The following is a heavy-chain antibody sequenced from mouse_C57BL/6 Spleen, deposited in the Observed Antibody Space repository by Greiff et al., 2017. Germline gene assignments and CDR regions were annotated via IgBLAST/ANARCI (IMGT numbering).Heavy chain of an antibody. J-gene: IGHJ3*01. CDR2: INPNNGGT. CDR3: ARRTGFAD. CDR1: GYTFTDYY. Sequence: VQLQQSGPELVKPGASVKISCKASGYTFTDYYMNWVKQSHGKSLEWIGDINPNNGGTSYNQKFKGKATLTVDKSSSTAYMELRSLASEDSAVYYCARRTGFADWGQGTLVTVSA. V-gene: IGHV1-26*01.